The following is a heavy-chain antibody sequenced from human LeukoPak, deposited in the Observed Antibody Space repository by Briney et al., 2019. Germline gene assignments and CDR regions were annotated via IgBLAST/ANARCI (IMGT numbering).Heavy chain of an antibody. V-gene: IGHV3-66*02. J-gene: IGHJ6*02. CDR2: IYSGNNT. D-gene: IGHD3-3*01. CDR3: AKSGDFGVDYYYYYGLDV. CDR1: GFTVSIPY. Sequence: GGSLRLSCAASGFTVSIPYMNWVHQAPGKGLEWDSVIYSGNNTYYADSVKGRFTIFRDKSKNTLYLQMNSLRPEDTAVYYCAKSGDFGVDYYYYYGLDVWGHGTTVTVTS.